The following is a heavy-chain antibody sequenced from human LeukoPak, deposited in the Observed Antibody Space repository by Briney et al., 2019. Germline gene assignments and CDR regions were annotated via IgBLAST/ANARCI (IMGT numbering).Heavy chain of an antibody. V-gene: IGHV3-30-3*01. CDR2: ISYDGSNK. D-gene: IGHD2-2*01. CDR1: GFTFSSYA. J-gene: IGHJ4*02. CDR3: ARAPPYCSSTSCFSFDY. Sequence: GRSLRLSCAASGFTFSSYAMHWVRQAPGKGLEWVAVISYDGSNKYYADSVKGRFTISRDNSKNTLYLQMNSLRAEDTAVYYCARAPPYCSSTSCFSFDYWGQGTLVTVSS.